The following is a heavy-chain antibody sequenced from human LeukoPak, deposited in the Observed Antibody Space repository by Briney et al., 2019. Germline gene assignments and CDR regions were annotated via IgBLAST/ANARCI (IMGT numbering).Heavy chain of an antibody. J-gene: IGHJ4*01. Sequence: GGSLRLSCAASGFTFSSYAMHWVRQAPGKGLEWVAVISYDGSNKYYADSVKGRFSISRDNAKSTLYLQMNSLIVEDTAVYYCARGPGSSGGAYVGDYWGHGTLVTVSS. CDR2: ISYDGSNK. CDR1: GFTFSSYA. D-gene: IGHD6-19*01. CDR3: ARGPGSSGGAYVGDY. V-gene: IGHV3-30-3*01.